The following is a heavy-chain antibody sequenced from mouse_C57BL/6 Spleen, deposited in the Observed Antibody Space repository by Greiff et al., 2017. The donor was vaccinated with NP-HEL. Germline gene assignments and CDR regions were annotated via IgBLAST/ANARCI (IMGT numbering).Heavy chain of an antibody. V-gene: IGHV5-4*01. CDR3: ARDNYVFDY. CDR1: GFTFSSYA. J-gene: IGHJ2*01. Sequence: EVMLVESGGGLVKPGGSLKLSCAASGFTFSSYAMSWVRQTPEKRLEWVATISDGGSYTYYPDNVKGRFTISRDNAKNNLYLQMSHLKSEDTAMYYCARDNYVFDYWGQGTTLTVSS. CDR2: ISDGGSYT. D-gene: IGHD2-1*01.